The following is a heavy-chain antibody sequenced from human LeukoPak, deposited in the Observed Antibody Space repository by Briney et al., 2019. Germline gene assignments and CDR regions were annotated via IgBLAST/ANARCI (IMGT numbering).Heavy chain of an antibody. V-gene: IGHV3-21*04. CDR3: ARMIRRDTVTYYYYYGMDV. CDR2: ISSSSSYI. Sequence: PGGSLRLSCAASGFTFSSYSMNWVRQAPGKGLEWVSSISSSSSYIYYADSVKGRFTIYRDNAKNSLYLQMNSLRAEDTAVYYCARMIRRDTVTYYYYYGMDVWGQGTTVTVSS. J-gene: IGHJ6*02. CDR1: GFTFSSYS. D-gene: IGHD4-17*01.